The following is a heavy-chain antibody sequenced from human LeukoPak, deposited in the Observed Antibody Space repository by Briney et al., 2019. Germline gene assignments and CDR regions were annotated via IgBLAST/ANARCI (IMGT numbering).Heavy chain of an antibody. Sequence: SETLSLTCTVYGGSFSGYYWSWIRQPPGKGLEWIGEINHSGSTNYNPSLKSRVTMSVDTSKNQFSLKLSSVTAADTAVYYCARVVGATLYYYYYMDVWGKGTTVTISS. CDR2: INHSGST. V-gene: IGHV4-34*01. CDR3: ARVVGATLYYYYYMDV. J-gene: IGHJ6*03. CDR1: GGSFSGYY. D-gene: IGHD1-26*01.